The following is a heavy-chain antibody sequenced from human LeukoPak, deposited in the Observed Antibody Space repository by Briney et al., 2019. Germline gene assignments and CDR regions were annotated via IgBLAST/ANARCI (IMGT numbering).Heavy chain of an antibody. Sequence: SETLSLTCAVYGGSFSGYYWSWIRQPPGKGLEWIGEINHSGSTNYNPSLKSRVTISVDTSKNQFSLKLSSVTAADTAVYYCARVVAAAHDYWGQGTLVTVSS. V-gene: IGHV4-34*01. J-gene: IGHJ4*02. CDR1: GGSFSGYY. CDR3: ARVVAAAHDY. D-gene: IGHD6-13*01. CDR2: INHSGST.